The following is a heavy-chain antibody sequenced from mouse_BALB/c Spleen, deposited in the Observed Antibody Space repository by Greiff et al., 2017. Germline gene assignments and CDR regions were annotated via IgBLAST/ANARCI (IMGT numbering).Heavy chain of an antibody. Sequence: EVKLQESGGGLVQPGGSRKLSCAASGFTFSSFGMHWVRQAPEKGLEWVAYISSGSSTIYYADTVKGRFTISRDNPKNTLFLQMTSLRSEDTAMYYCARSDWDRFAYWGQGTLVTVSA. D-gene: IGHD4-1*01. CDR2: ISSGSSTI. CDR1: GFTFSSFG. CDR3: ARSDWDRFAY. V-gene: IGHV5-17*02. J-gene: IGHJ3*01.